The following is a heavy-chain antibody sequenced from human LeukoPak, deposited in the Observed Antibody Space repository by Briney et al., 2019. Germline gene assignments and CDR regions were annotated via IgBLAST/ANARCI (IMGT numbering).Heavy chain of an antibody. CDR1: GFTFPNYW. Sequence: PGGSLRLSCVASGFTFPNYWMSWVRQAPEEGLEWVANINQDGRVKQYVDSMKGRFTISRDNAKNSQYLQMNSLRAEDTAVYYCARDRDDGGFEYWGQGTLVTVSS. D-gene: IGHD4-23*01. CDR3: ARDRDDGGFEY. J-gene: IGHJ4*02. CDR2: INQDGRVK. V-gene: IGHV3-7*01.